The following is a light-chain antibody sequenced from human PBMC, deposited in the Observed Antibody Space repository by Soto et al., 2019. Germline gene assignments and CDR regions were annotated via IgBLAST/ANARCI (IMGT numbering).Light chain of an antibody. CDR1: QSVRSNY. J-gene: IGKJ1*01. Sequence: ESVLTQSPGTLSLSPGEKATLSCRASQSVRSNYLAWYQQKPGQAPRLLIYGASSRATGIPDRFSGSGSGTDFTLTMSRLEPEDVAVYYCQDYGRSRTFGPGNKVEI. V-gene: IGKV3-20*01. CDR3: QDYGRSRT. CDR2: GAS.